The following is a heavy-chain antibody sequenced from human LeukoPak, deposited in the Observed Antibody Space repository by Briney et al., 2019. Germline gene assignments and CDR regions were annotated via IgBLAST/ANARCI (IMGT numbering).Heavy chain of an antibody. J-gene: IGHJ4*02. CDR3: ASTQTFDY. Sequence: GGSLRLSCAASGFTFSSYAMSWVRQAPGKGLEWVANIKQDGSEKYYADSVKGRFTISRDNAKSSLYLQLNSLRVEDTAVYHCASTQTFDYWGQGTLVTVPS. CDR1: GFTFSSYA. V-gene: IGHV3-7*05. CDR2: IKQDGSEK.